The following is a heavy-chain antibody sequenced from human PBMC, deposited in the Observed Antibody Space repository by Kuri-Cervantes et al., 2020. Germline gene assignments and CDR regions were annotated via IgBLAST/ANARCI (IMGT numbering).Heavy chain of an antibody. CDR3: ARDSDIVVVPTANHDAFDI. D-gene: IGHD2-2*01. CDR2: IWYDGSNK. Sequence: GESLKISCAASGFTFSSYGMHWVRQAPGKGLEWVAVIWYDGSNKYYADSVKGRFTISRDNSKNTLYLQMNSLRAEDTAVYYCARDSDIVVVPTANHDAFDIWGQRTMVTVSS. CDR1: GFTFSSYG. J-gene: IGHJ3*02. V-gene: IGHV3-33*01.